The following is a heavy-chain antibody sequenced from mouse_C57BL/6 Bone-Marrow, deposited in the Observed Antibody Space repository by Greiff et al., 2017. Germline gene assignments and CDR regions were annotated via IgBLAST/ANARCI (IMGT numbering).Heavy chain of an antibody. CDR1: GYTFTSYW. V-gene: IGHV1-61*01. CDR2: IYPSDSET. CDR3: ARVDYYYGSSPYYFDY. J-gene: IGHJ2*01. Sequence: QVQLQQPGAELVRPGSSVKLSCKASGYTFTSYWMDWVKQRPGQGLEWIGNIYPSDSETHYNQKFKDKATLTVDKSSSTAYMQLSSLTSEDSAVYYCARVDYYYGSSPYYFDYGGQGTTLTVSS. D-gene: IGHD1-1*01.